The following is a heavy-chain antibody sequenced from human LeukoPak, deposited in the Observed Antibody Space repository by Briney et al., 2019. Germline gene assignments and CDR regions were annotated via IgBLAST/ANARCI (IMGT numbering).Heavy chain of an antibody. D-gene: IGHD3-10*01. CDR1: GGSISSYY. Sequence: PSETLSLTCTVSGGSISSYYWSWIRQPPGKGLEWIGYIYYSGSTNYNPSLKSRVTISVDTSKNQFSLKLSSVTAADTAVYYCATLSGVFDCWGQGTLVTVSS. J-gene: IGHJ4*02. V-gene: IGHV4-59*01. CDR2: IYYSGST. CDR3: ATLSGVFDC.